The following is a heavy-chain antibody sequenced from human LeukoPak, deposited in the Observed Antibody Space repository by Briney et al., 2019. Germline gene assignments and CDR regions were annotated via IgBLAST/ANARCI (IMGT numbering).Heavy chain of an antibody. D-gene: IGHD1-26*01. Sequence: SVKVSCTASGGTFSSYAISWVRQAPGQGLEWMGRIIPIFGTANYAQKFQGRVTITTDDSTSTAYMELSSLRSEDTAVYYCARGPIVGAESDYWGQGTLVTVSS. J-gene: IGHJ4*02. CDR1: GGTFSSYA. CDR2: IIPIFGTA. CDR3: ARGPIVGAESDY. V-gene: IGHV1-69*05.